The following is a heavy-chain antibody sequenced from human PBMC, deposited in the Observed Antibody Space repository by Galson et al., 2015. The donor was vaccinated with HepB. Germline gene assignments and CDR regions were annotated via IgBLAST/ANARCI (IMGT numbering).Heavy chain of an antibody. D-gene: IGHD3-9*01. V-gene: IGHV3-9*01. CDR1: GFTFDDYA. CDR3: AKAIYYDILTGFLH. J-gene: IGHJ4*02. CDR2: ISWNSGSI. Sequence: SLRLSCAASGFTFDDYAMHWVRQAPGKGQEWVSGISWNSGSIGYADSVKGRFTISRDNAKNSLYLQMNSLRAEDTALYYCAKAIYYDILTGFLHWGQGTLVTVSS.